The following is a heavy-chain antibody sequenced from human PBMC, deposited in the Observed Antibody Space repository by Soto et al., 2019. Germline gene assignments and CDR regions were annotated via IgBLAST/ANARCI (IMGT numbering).Heavy chain of an antibody. V-gene: IGHV3-7*03. Sequence: GGSLRLSCAVSGLTFNNYWMTWVRQAPGKGLEWVANINKDGSDKNYVDSVKGRFSISRDNAKNSLHLQMNSLRVEDTAMYYCTRWNYAMDVWGQGTTVTVSS. J-gene: IGHJ6*02. CDR1: GLTFNNYW. CDR2: INKDGSDK. CDR3: TRWNYAMDV.